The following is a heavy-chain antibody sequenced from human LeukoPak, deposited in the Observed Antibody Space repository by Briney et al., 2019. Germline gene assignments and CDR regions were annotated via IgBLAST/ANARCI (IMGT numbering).Heavy chain of an antibody. Sequence: ASVKVSRKASGYTFTGFYIQWVRQAPGQGLEWMGWINTNSGGTKYAPKFQDRVTMSRYTSINTAYMELSRLTSDDTAVYFCARDLDCRSTSGLDRVEYFQNWGQGTLVTVSS. CDR3: ARDLDCRSTSGLDRVEYFQN. J-gene: IGHJ1*01. CDR1: GYTFTGFY. V-gene: IGHV1-2*02. CDR2: INTNSGGT. D-gene: IGHD2-2*01.